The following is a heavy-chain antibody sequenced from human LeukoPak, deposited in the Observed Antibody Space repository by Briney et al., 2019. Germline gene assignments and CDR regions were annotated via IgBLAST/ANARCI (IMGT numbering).Heavy chain of an antibody. V-gene: IGHV1-8*01. CDR1: GYTFTSYD. CDR3: GRGRGNGRPENYFDY. Sequence: ASVKVSCKASGYTFTSYDINWVRQATGQGPEWMGWMNPNSGNTGYVQKFQGRVTMTRNTSIGTAYMELSSLRSDDTAVYYCGRGRGNGRPENYFDYWGRGTLVTVSS. D-gene: IGHD2-8*01. CDR2: MNPNSGNT. J-gene: IGHJ4*02.